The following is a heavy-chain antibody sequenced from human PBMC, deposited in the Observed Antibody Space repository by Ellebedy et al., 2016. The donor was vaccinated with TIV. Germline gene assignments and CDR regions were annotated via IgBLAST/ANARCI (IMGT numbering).Heavy chain of an antibody. V-gene: IGHV3-21*01. D-gene: IGHD6-19*01. CDR3: ARGRRYSSRGSFDY. CDR1: GFTFSSYA. J-gene: IGHJ4*02. Sequence: GESLKISXAASGFTFSSYAMSWVRQAPGKGLEWVSSISSSSSYIYYADSVKGRFTISRDNAKNSLYLQMNSLRAEDTAVYYCARGRRYSSRGSFDYWGQGTLVTVSS. CDR2: ISSSSSYI.